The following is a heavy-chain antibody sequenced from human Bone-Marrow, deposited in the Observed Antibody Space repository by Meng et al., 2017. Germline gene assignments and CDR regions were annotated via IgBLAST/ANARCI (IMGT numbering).Heavy chain of an antibody. CDR3: ARDGDY. CDR2: ISYDGSNK. Sequence: QVQVGESGGGVGQPGRSLRLSCAASGFTFSSYAMHWVRQAPGKGLEWVAVISYDGSNKYYADSVKGRFTISRDNSKNTLYLQMNSLRAEDTAVYYCARDGDYWGQGTLVTVSS. J-gene: IGHJ4*02. V-gene: IGHV3-30*01. CDR1: GFTFSSYA.